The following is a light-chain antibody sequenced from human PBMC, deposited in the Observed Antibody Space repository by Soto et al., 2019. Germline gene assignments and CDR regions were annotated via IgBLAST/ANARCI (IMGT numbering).Light chain of an antibody. Sequence: EIVMTQSPATLSVSPGERATLSCRASQSVSSNLVWYQQKPGQAPRLLIYGASSRATGVPVRFSGSGSGTDFTLTISSLEPEDFAVYYCQQRSNWPITFGQGTRLEIK. J-gene: IGKJ5*01. CDR1: QSVSSN. CDR3: QQRSNWPIT. CDR2: GAS. V-gene: IGKV3-15*01.